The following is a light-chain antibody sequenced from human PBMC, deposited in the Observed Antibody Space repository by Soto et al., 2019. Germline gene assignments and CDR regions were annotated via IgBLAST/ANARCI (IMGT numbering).Light chain of an antibody. CDR2: FAS. CDR1: QTVSNN. V-gene: IGKV3-15*01. J-gene: IGKJ4*01. CDR3: QQYNIWPLT. Sequence: EIVMTQSPATLSVSPGEKATLSCRASQTVSNNLAWYQQKPGQAPRLLIYFASTRATGIPARFSGSGSGTEFTLTISTLQSEDVAVYYCQQYNIWPLTFGGGTKVETK.